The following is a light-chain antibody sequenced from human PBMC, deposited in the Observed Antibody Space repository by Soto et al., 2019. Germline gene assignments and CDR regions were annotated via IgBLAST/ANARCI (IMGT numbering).Light chain of an antibody. CDR1: RSISRW. V-gene: IGKV1-5*03. Sequence: DLQMTQSPPPLSASVGDRVTLTCRASRSISRWLAWYQQKPGEAPKLLIHKASTLHIGVTSRFSGAGSGTEFALTISSLQPSDFATYFCQQYATSPYTFGQWTKLEIK. CDR2: KAS. CDR3: QQYATSPYT. J-gene: IGKJ2*01.